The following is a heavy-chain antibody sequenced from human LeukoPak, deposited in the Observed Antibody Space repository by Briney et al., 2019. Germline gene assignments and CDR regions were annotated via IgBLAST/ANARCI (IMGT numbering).Heavy chain of an antibody. CDR1: GGSISSSSYY. D-gene: IGHD4-17*01. CDR3: ARNGDLCLDH. V-gene: IGHV4-39*07. Sequence: PSETLSLTFTVSGGSISSSSYYWGWIRQPPGKGLEWIGEIYHSGSTTYNPSLRSRVTISVDRSENRGSLKLSSVTAADTAVYYCARNGDLCLDHWGQGTLVTVSS. CDR2: IYHSGST. J-gene: IGHJ4*02.